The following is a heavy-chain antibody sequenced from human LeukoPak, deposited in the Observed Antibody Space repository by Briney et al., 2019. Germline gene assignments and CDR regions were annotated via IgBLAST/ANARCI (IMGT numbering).Heavy chain of an antibody. CDR1: GFTFSSYD. CDR3: ARSNWFVP. J-gene: IGHJ5*02. CDR2: IDSAGSIT. Sequence: PGGSLRLSCAASGFTFSSYDMHWVRQAPGKGLGWVSRIDSAGSITGYADSVKGRFPIARDNSKNTLFLQMSSLRAEDTAVYYCARSNWFVPWGEGALVTVSS. V-gene: IGHV3-74*01.